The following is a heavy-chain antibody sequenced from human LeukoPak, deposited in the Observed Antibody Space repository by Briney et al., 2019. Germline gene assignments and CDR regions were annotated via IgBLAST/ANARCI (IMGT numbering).Heavy chain of an antibody. Sequence: GESLKISCKGSGYSITSYWIGWVRQMPGKGLEGMGIIYPGDSDTIYSPSFQGQVTISADKSISTAYLQWSSLKASDTALYYFARQSVVRGVNYFDYWGQGTLVTVSS. CDR2: IYPGDSDT. J-gene: IGHJ4*02. V-gene: IGHV5-51*01. D-gene: IGHD3-10*01. CDR3: ARQSVVRGVNYFDY. CDR1: GYSITSYW.